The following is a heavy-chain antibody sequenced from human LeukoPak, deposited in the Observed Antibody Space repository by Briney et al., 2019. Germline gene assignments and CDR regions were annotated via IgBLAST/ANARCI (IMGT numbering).Heavy chain of an antibody. J-gene: IGHJ4*02. Sequence: GESLKISFKGSGYNFATYWIGWVRQMPGKGLEWMGIIYPGDSDTTYSPSFQGQVTISADKSIATAYLQWSLKASDTAMYYCARRHSSSWSFDYWGQGTLVTVSS. D-gene: IGHD6-13*01. CDR3: ARRHSSSWSFDY. V-gene: IGHV5-51*01. CDR2: IYPGDSDT. CDR1: GYNFATYW.